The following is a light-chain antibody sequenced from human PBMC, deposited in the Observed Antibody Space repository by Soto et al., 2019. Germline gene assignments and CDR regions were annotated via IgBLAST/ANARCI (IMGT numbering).Light chain of an antibody. Sequence: QSVLTQPPSVSGAPGQRVTISCTGSSSNFGAGYDVHWYQQIPGTAPKLLIYANTNRPSGVPDRFSGSKSGTSASLAITGLQAEDEADYYCQSYDSSLSGVVFGGGTKLPVL. CDR3: QSYDSSLSGVV. CDR1: SSNFGAGYD. J-gene: IGLJ2*01. V-gene: IGLV1-40*01. CDR2: ANT.